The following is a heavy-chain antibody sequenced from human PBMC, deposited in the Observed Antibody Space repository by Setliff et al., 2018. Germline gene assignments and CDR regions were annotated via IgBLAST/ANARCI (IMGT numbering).Heavy chain of an antibody. CDR2: ISSSGSTI. D-gene: IGHD5-18*01. CDR1: GFTFSTYE. CDR3: ARDHVYGYQYYYYYYGMDV. J-gene: IGHJ6*02. Sequence: PGGSLRLSCAASGFTFSTYEMNWVRQAPGKGLEWVSYISSSGSTIYYADSVKGRFTISRDNAKNSLYLQMNSLRAEDTAVYYCARDHVYGYQYYYYYYGMDVWGQGTTVTVSS. V-gene: IGHV3-48*03.